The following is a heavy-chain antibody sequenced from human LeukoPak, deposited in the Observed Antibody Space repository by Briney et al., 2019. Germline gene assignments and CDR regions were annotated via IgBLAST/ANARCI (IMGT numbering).Heavy chain of an antibody. CDR2: IYYSGGT. D-gene: IGHD3-3*01. J-gene: IGHJ5*02. Sequence: SETLSLTCTVSGGSISSYYWSWIRQPPGKGLEWIGYIYYSGGTNYNPSLKSRVTISVDTSKNQFSLKLSSVTAADTAVYYCARDRGQTDFWSGVNWFDPWGQGTLVTVSS. CDR1: GGSISSYY. CDR3: ARDRGQTDFWSGVNWFDP. V-gene: IGHV4-59*01.